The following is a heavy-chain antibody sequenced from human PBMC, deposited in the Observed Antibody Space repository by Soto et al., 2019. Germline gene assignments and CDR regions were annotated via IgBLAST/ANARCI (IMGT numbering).Heavy chain of an antibody. V-gene: IGHV3-23*01. J-gene: IGHJ4*02. CDR1: AFTFNNYA. Sequence: GGSLRLSCAASAFTFNNYAMSWVRQAPGKGLEWVSGISGSGGNTYYADSVKGRFTISRDISKNTLFLQMNSLRAEDTAVYYCGKDIWVAAPGSIDYWGQGTLVTVSS. CDR2: ISGSGGNT. D-gene: IGHD6-13*01. CDR3: GKDIWVAAPGSIDY.